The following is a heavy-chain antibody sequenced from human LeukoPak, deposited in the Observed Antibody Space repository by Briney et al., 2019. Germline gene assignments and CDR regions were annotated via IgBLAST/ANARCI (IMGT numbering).Heavy chain of an antibody. D-gene: IGHD2-15*01. V-gene: IGHV3-21*04. CDR3: ANVWGVVVAARF. CDR2: ISSSSSYI. CDR1: GSTFSSYS. J-gene: IGHJ6*04. Sequence: GGSLRLSCAASGSTFSSYSMNWVRQAPGKGLEWVSSISSSSSYIYYADSVKGRFTISRDNAKNSLYLQMNSLRAENTAVYYCANVWGVVVAARFWGKGTTVTISS.